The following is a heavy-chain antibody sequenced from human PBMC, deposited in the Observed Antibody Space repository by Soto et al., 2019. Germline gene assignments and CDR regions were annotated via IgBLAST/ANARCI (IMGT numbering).Heavy chain of an antibody. CDR3: ARDRSNYMDV. CDR2: IYSGGST. CDR1: GFTVSSNY. J-gene: IGHJ6*03. V-gene: IGHV3-66*01. Sequence: PGGSLRLSCAASGFTVSSNYMSWVRQAPGKGLEWVSVIYSGGSTYYADSVKGRFTISRDNSKSTLYLQMNSLRAEDTAVYYCARDRSNYMDVWGKGTTVTVSS.